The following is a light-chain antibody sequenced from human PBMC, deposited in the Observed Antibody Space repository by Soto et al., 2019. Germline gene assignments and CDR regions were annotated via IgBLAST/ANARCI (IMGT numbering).Light chain of an antibody. CDR1: SSDVVGYNY. CDR3: TSFTSSNTWV. J-gene: IGLJ3*02. CDR2: EVS. V-gene: IGLV2-14*03. Sequence: QSVLTQPASVSGSPGQSITISCTGTSSDVVGYNYVSWFQQHPGKAPKLKIYEVSNRPSGVSNRFSGSKSGYTASLTISELQAEDEADYYCTSFTSSNTWVFGGGTKVTVL.